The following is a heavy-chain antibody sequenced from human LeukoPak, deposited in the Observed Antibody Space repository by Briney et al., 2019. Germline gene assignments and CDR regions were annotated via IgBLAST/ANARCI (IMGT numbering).Heavy chain of an antibody. CDR1: GFTFSNAW. Sequence: GGSLRLSSAASGFTFSNAWMSWLRQAPGKGLEWVGRIKSKTDGGTTDYAAPVKGRFTIPRDDSKNTLYLQMNSLKTEDTAVYYCTTGLIAARDYWGQGTLVTVSS. D-gene: IGHD6-6*01. J-gene: IGHJ4*02. CDR2: IKSKTDGGTT. V-gene: IGHV3-15*01. CDR3: TTGLIAARDY.